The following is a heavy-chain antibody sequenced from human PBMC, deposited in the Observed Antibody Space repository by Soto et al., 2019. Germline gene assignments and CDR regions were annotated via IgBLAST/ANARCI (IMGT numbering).Heavy chain of an antibody. CDR3: ARLMGGEVLRYFDEAVVDYYYGMDV. CDR1: GGSISSYD. D-gene: IGHD3-9*01. Sequence: SETLSLTCTVSGGSISSYDWSWIRQPPGKGLEWIGYIYYSGSTNYNPSLKGRVTISVDTSKNQFSLKLSSVTAADTAVYYCARLMGGEVLRYFDEAVVDYYYGMDVWGQGTTVTVSS. J-gene: IGHJ6*02. V-gene: IGHV4-59*08. CDR2: IYYSGST.